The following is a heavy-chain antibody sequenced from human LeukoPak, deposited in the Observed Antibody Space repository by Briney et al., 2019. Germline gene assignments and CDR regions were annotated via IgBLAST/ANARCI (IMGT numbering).Heavy chain of an antibody. Sequence: GGSLRLSCAASGFTSSDYYMTWIRQPPGKGPEWISYISSSGGTTTYVDSVKGRFTISGDNAKNSLYLQKNSLRADDTAVYYCARSNYYTVDVWGQGTAVTVSS. V-gene: IGHV3-11*01. J-gene: IGHJ6*02. CDR2: ISSSGGTT. CDR1: GFTSSDYY. CDR3: ARSNYYTVDV.